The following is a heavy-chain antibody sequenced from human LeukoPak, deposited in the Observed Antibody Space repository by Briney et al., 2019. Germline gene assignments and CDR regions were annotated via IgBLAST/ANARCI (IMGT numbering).Heavy chain of an antibody. CDR3: ARAGGYSSGYYFDPAIPLY. CDR2: LYDSGST. V-gene: IGHV4-34*01. D-gene: IGHD3-22*01. Sequence: SGTLSLNCAVYGGSFSGYLWGCIRHPPGEGREWTWSLYDSGSTYYNPSLKSRVTRSVDTSKNQFSLKLTSVTAADTAVYYCARAGGYSSGYYFDPAIPLYWGRGTLVTVSS. J-gene: IGHJ4*02. CDR1: GGSFSGYL.